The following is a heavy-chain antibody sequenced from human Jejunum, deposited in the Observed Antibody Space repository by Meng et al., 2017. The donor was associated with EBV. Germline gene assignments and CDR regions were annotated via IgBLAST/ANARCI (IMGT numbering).Heavy chain of an antibody. J-gene: IGHJ4*02. Sequence: QEQLEVEGAGRVLLSGALSLTRPVSGGSFSGGGYYWSWFRQPPGRGLVGIVNHYDSSDTNDDPALISPVTIITAANKNQFFLRPMTVAASDAAVFYCSTNQNVSDFAYWGQGTLVTVSS. V-gene: IGHV4-61*08. CDR1: GGSFSGGGYY. CDR2: HYDSSDT. CDR3: STNQNVSDFAY. D-gene: IGHD3-3*01.